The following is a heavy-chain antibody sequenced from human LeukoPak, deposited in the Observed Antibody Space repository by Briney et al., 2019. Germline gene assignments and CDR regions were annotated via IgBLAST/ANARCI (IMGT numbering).Heavy chain of an antibody. CDR1: GFTFDDYA. Sequence: PGRSLRLSCAASGFTFDDYAMHWVRQAPGKGLEWVSGISWNSGSIGYADSVKGRFTISRDNAKNSLYLQMNSLRAEDTALYYCAKDTPSSSWYGAIDYWGQGTLVTVSS. V-gene: IGHV3-9*01. CDR3: AKDTPSSSWYGAIDY. D-gene: IGHD6-13*01. CDR2: ISWNSGSI. J-gene: IGHJ4*02.